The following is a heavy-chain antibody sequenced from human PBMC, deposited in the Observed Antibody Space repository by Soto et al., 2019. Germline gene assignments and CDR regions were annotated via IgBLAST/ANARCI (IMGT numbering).Heavy chain of an antibody. V-gene: IGHV1-69*13. CDR3: ARDRFSVDTAMVTGFSWFDP. CDR1: GGTFSSYA. J-gene: IGHJ5*02. CDR2: IIPIFGTA. Sequence: SVKVSCKASGGTFSSYAISWVRQAPGQGLEWMGGIIPIFGTANYAQKFQGRVTITADESTSTAYMELSSLRSEDTAVYYCARDRFSVDTAMVTGFSWFDPWGQGT. D-gene: IGHD5-18*01.